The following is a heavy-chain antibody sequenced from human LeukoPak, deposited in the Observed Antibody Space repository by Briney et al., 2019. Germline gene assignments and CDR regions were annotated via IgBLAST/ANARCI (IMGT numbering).Heavy chain of an antibody. D-gene: IGHD1-26*01. J-gene: IGHJ4*02. CDR2: ISSSGSTI. Sequence: PGGSLRLSCAGSGFNFSNYYMSWIRQAPGKGLEWVSYISSSGSTIYYADSVKGRFTISRDNAKNSLSLQMNSLRAEDTAVYYCARDRGGGTYYITWGQGTLVTVSS. CDR3: ARDRGGGTYYIT. CDR1: GFNFSNYY. V-gene: IGHV3-11*01.